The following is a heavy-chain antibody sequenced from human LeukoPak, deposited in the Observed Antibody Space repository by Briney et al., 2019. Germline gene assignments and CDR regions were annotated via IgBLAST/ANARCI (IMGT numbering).Heavy chain of an antibody. CDR2: ISSSSSYI. Sequence: PGGSLRLSCAASGFTFSSYSMNWVRQAPGKGLEWVSSISSSSSYIYYADSVKGRFTISRDNAKNSLYLQMNSLRAEGTAVYYCARDLTPLMITFGGVIVDWGQGTLVTVSS. V-gene: IGHV3-21*01. CDR3: ARDLTPLMITFGGVIVD. D-gene: IGHD3-16*02. CDR1: GFTFSSYS. J-gene: IGHJ4*02.